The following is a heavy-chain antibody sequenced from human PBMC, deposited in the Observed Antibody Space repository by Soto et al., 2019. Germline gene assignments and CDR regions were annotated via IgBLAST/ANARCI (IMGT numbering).Heavy chain of an antibody. V-gene: IGHV3-30-3*01. CDR2: ISYDGSNK. D-gene: IGHD5-12*01. CDR1: GFTFSSYA. Sequence: PGGSLRLSCAASGFTFSSYAMHWVRQAPGKGLEWVAVISYDGSNKYYADSVKGRFTISRDNSKNTLYLQMNSLRAEDTAVYYCARDEIERGYATYYFDYWGQGTLVTVSS. CDR3: ARDEIERGYATYYFDY. J-gene: IGHJ4*02.